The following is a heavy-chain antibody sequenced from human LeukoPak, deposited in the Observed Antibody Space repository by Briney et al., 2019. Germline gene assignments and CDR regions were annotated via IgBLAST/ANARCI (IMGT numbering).Heavy chain of an antibody. Sequence: GTSVKVSCKASGYTFTGYYVHWVRQAPGQGLEWMGWINPNTGGTNYAQKFQGRVTMTRDTSISTAYMELSRLRSDDTAVYYCARTTSAVAGTSLGYWGQGTLVTVSS. CDR1: GYTFTGYY. CDR3: ARTTSAVAGTSLGY. V-gene: IGHV1-2*02. J-gene: IGHJ4*02. CDR2: INPNTGGT. D-gene: IGHD6-19*01.